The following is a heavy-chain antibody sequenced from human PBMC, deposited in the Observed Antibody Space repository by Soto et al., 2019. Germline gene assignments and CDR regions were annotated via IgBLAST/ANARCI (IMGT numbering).Heavy chain of an antibody. CDR1: GFTFDDYA. CDR2: ISCNSKIV. J-gene: IGHJ4*02. D-gene: IGHD2-15*01. V-gene: IGHV3-9*01. Sequence: EVQLVESGGGLVQPGRSLRLSCAASGFTFDDYAMHWVRRVPGKGLEWVSSISCNSKIVGYADSVDGRFTTTRDNAKNSLYLQINSLRPEDTALYYCAKGGPDGFCSGGRCYFDSCGQGTLVTVSS. CDR3: AKGGPDGFCSGGRCYFDS.